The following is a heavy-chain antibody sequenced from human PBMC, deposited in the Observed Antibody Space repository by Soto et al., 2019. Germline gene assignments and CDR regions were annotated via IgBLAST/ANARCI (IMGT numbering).Heavy chain of an antibody. D-gene: IGHD5-12*01. J-gene: IGHJ6*02. V-gene: IGHV1-18*01. CDR3: AMVDNCVTPTPQDV. Sequence: QVQLVQSGDEVRKPGSSVKVSCKASGYIFVNYGIAWVRQAPGQGLEWMGWISPYSGNTHYASKGQGRVTMTTDTPTSTAHRGLGSPTSDETAVYYCAMVDNCVTPTPQDVWGQGTTVTVSS. CDR1: GYIFVNYG. CDR2: ISPYSGNT.